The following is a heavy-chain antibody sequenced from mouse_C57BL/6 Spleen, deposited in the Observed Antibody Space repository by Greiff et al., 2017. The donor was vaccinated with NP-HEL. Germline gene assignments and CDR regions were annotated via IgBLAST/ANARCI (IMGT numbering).Heavy chain of an antibody. D-gene: IGHD1-1*01. CDR2: IDPSDSYT. J-gene: IGHJ4*01. CDR1: GYTFTSYW. V-gene: IGHV1-50*01. Sequence: QVQLQQSGAELVKPGASVKLSCKASGYTFTSYWMQWVKQRPGQGLEWIGEIDPSDSYTNYNQKFKGKATLTVDTSSSTAYMQLSSLTSEDSAVYYCARGGITTGAMDYWGQGTSVTVSS. CDR3: ARGGITTGAMDY.